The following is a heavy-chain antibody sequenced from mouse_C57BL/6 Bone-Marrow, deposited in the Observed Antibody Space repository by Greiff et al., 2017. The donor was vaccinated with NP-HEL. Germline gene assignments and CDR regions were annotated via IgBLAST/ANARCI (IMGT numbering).Heavy chain of an antibody. Sequence: QVQLQQSGAELVKPGASVKISCKASGYEFSNYWMNWVKQRPGKGLEWIGQIYPGDGDTNYNGKFKDKATLTADKSSSTASKQLSRLTSEDSAVYFFARGAYWGQGTLVTVSA. CDR3: ARGAY. V-gene: IGHV1-80*01. J-gene: IGHJ3*01. CDR2: IYPGDGDT. CDR1: GYEFSNYW.